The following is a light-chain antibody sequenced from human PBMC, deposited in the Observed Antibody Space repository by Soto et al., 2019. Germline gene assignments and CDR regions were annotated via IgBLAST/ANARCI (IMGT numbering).Light chain of an antibody. CDR3: GTWDSSLSALYV. CDR2: DNN. J-gene: IGLJ1*01. V-gene: IGLV1-51*01. Sequence: QSVLTQPPSVSAAPGQKVTISCSGSSSNIGNNYVSWYQQLPGTAPKLLIYDNNKRPSGIPDRFSGSKSGTSATLGITGLQTGAEADYYCGTWDSSLSALYVFGTGTQLTVL. CDR1: SSNIGNNY.